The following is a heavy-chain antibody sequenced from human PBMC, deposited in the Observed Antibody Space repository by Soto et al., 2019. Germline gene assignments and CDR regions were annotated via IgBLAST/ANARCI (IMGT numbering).Heavy chain of an antibody. V-gene: IGHV5-10-1*01. D-gene: IGHD4-17*01. Sequence: PGESLKISCKGSGYSFTSYWISWVRQMPGKGLEWMGRIDPSDSYTNYSPSFQGHVTISADKSISTAYLQWSSLKASDTAMYYCGRQDYGASVYYYGMDVWGQGTTATVSS. CDR2: IDPSDSYT. CDR3: GRQDYGASVYYYGMDV. J-gene: IGHJ6*02. CDR1: GYSFTSYW.